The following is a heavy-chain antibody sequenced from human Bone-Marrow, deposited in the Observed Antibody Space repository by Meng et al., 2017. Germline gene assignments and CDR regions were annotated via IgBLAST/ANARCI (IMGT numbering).Heavy chain of an antibody. CDR2: VYYSGST. D-gene: IGHD3-22*01. CDR3: ARVATRRYYDSSGYYDY. J-gene: IGHJ4*02. V-gene: IGHV4-59*12. Sequence: SETLSLTCHVSGGSISSYYRSWTRQPPGKGLEWFGYVYYSGSTNYNPSLKSRVTISVDTSKNQISLKLSSVTAADTAVYYCARVATRRYYDSSGYYDYWGQGTLVTVSS. CDR1: GGSISSYY.